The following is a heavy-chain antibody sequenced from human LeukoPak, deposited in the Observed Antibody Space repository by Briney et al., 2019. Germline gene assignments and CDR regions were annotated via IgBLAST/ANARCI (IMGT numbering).Heavy chain of an antibody. CDR2: IIPIFGTA. CDR1: GGTFSSYA. CDR3: ARDTRADCSGGSCYPLYYYYYMDV. D-gene: IGHD2-15*01. J-gene: IGHJ6*03. V-gene: IGHV1-69*05. Sequence: ASVTVSCKASGGTFSSYAISWVRQAPGQGLEWMGRIIPIFGTANYAQKFQGRVTITTDESTSTAYMELRSLRSEDTAVYYCARDTRADCSGGSCYPLYYYYYMDVWGKGTTVTVSS.